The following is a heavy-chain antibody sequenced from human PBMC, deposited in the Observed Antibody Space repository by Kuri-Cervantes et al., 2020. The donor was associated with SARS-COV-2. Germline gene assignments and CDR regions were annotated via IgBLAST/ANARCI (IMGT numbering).Heavy chain of an antibody. J-gene: IGHJ4*02. CDR2: IYHSGST. D-gene: IGHD4-17*01. CDR3: ARVGDRTSTKFDY. Sequence: SETLSLTCTVSGYSISSGYYWSWIRQPPGKGLEWIGYIYHSGSTYYNPSLKSRVTISVDRSKNQFSLKLSSVTAADTAVYYCARVGDRTSTKFDYWGQGTLVTVSS. CDR1: GYSISSGYY. V-gene: IGHV4-38-2*02.